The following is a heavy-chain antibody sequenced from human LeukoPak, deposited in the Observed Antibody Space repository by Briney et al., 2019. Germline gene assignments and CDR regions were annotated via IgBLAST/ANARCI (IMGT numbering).Heavy chain of an antibody. CDR2: LSWNSGTI. J-gene: IGHJ4*02. D-gene: IGHD2-8*01. CDR1: GFTFDDYA. V-gene: IGHV3-9*01. CDR3: VRDDLGVFDS. Sequence: PGGSLRLSCAASGFTFDDYAMHWVRQAPGKGLEWVSSLSWNSGTIDYADSVKGRFTISRDNAKNSLYLQMNSLRVGDTAVYYCVRDDLGVFDSWGQGTLVTVSS.